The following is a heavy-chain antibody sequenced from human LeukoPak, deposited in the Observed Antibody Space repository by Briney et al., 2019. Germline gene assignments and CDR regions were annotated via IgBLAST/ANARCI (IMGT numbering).Heavy chain of an antibody. V-gene: IGHV1-18*04. Sequence: ASVKVSCKASGYTFTSYGISWVRQAPGQGLEWMGWISAYNGSTNYAQKLQGRVTMTTDTSTSTAYMELRSLRSDDTAVYYCARRAGSYLYYYYGMDVWGKGTTVTVSS. CDR2: ISAYNGST. J-gene: IGHJ6*04. D-gene: IGHD3-16*02. CDR1: GYTFTSYG. CDR3: ARRAGSYLYYYYGMDV.